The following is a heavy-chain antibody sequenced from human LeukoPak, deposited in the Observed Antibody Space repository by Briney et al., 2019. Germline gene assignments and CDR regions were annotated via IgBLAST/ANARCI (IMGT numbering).Heavy chain of an antibody. D-gene: IGHD4-17*01. V-gene: IGHV1-24*01. J-gene: IGHJ6*02. CDR3: ATDPYGDYPHWPYGMDV. CDR2: FDPEDGET. Sequence: ASVKVSCKVSGYTLTELSMHWVRQAPGKGLEWMGGFDPEDGETIYAQKFQGRVTMTEDTSTDTAYMELSSLRSEDTAVYYCATDPYGDYPHWPYGMDVWGQGTTVTVYS. CDR1: GYTLTELS.